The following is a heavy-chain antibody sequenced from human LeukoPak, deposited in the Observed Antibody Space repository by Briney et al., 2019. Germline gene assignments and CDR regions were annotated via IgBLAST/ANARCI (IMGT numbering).Heavy chain of an antibody. CDR1: GFTFDDYG. J-gene: IGHJ6*03. V-gene: IGHV3-74*01. Sequence: GGSLRLSCAASGFTFDDYGMSWVRQAPGKGLVWVSRINSDGSSTSYADSVKGRFTFSRDNSKNTLYLQMNSLRAEDTAVYYCANGLWADYYYYMDVWGKGTTVTISS. CDR2: INSDGSST. CDR3: ANGLWADYYYYMDV. D-gene: IGHD3-10*01.